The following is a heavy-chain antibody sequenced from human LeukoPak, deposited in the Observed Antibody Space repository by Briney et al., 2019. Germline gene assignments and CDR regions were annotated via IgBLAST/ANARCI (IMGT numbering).Heavy chain of an antibody. CDR1: GVTFSSYA. J-gene: IGHJ4*02. CDR3: ARAHNSNWSGFHF. Sequence: GGSLRLSCAASGVTFSSYAMHWVRPAPGRGLVWGAVISYDGRNKYYADSVKGRFTGSRDNAKTTLYLQVNNLRAEDTAVYYGARAHNSNWSGFHFWGQGTLLTVSS. CDR2: ISYDGRNK. D-gene: IGHD6-6*01. V-gene: IGHV3-30*04.